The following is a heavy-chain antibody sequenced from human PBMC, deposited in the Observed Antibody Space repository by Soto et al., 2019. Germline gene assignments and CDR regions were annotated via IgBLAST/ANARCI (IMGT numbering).Heavy chain of an antibody. V-gene: IGHV4-59*01. D-gene: IGHD3-3*01. CDR3: ARDSNDFWSGYGDYYYYGMDV. CDR1: GGSISSYY. CDR2: IYYSGST. Sequence: SETLSLTCTVSGGSISSYYWSWIRQPPGKALEWIGYIYYSGSTNYNPSLKSRVTISVDTSKNQFSLKLSSVTAADTAVYYCARDSNDFWSGYGDYYYYGMDVWGQGTTVTVSS. J-gene: IGHJ6*02.